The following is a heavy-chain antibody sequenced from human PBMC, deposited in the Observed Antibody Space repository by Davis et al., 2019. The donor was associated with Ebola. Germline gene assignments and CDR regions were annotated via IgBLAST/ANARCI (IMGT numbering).Heavy chain of an antibody. CDR3: ARRLELLQGVWDYYLDY. CDR2: IYYSGNT. D-gene: IGHD1-7*01. V-gene: IGHV4-59*08. J-gene: IGHJ4*02. CDR1: GGSMSNYY. Sequence: MPGGSLRLSCTVSGGSMSNYYWSWIRQSPGKGLEWIGYIYYSGNTNYNPSFKSRATISVDTSKNQFSLKLRSVTAADTAVYYCARRLELLQGVWDYYLDYWGQGILVTVSS.